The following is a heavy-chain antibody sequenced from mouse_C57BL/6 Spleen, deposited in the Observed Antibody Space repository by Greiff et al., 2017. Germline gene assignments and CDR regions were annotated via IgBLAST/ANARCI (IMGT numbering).Heavy chain of an antibody. CDR1: GFTFSSYA. V-gene: IGHV5-4*03. J-gene: IGHJ1*03. Sequence: EVKLVESGGGLVKPGGSLKLSCAASGFTFSSYAMSWVRQTPEKRLEWVATISDGGSYTYYPDNVKDRYTISRDNAKNTLYLQMSHLKSEDTAMYYGARPYCSYWYFDVWGTGTTVTVSS. D-gene: IGHD6-5*01. CDR2: ISDGGSYT. CDR3: ARPYCSYWYFDV.